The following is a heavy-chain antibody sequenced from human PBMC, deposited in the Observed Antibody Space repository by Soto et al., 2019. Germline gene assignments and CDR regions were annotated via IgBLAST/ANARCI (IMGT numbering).Heavy chain of an antibody. CDR2: IIPIFGTA. Sequence: QVQLVQSGAEVKKPGSSVKVSCKASGGTFSSYAISWVRKAPGQGLEWMGGIIPIFGTANYAQKFQGRVKITADESTSTAYMELSSLRSEDTAGYYCPRDRGAAYYQLLWWGQGTRVTVSS. CDR3: PRDRGAAYYQLLW. CDR1: GGTFSSYA. D-gene: IGHD2-2*01. V-gene: IGHV1-69*01. J-gene: IGHJ1*01.